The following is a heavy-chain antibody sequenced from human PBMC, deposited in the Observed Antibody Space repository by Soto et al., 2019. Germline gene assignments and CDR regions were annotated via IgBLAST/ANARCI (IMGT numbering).Heavy chain of an antibody. CDR1: GFTFSTSW. CDR2: INSDGSSI. J-gene: IGHJ4*02. V-gene: IGHV3-74*01. D-gene: IGHD2-15*01. Sequence: GGSLRLSCAASGFTFSTSWMHWVRQAPGKGLVWVSRINSDGSSITYVDSVKGRFTVSRDNAKSTFYLKMNSLRAEDTAGYCCARSSGSNTQMDYWGQGTLVTVSS. CDR3: ARSSGSNTQMDY.